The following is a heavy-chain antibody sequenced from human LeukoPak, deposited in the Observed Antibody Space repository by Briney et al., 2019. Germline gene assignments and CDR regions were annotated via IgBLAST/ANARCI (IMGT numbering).Heavy chain of an antibody. CDR1: GGSISSSSYY. J-gene: IGHJ4*02. CDR2: IFYSGST. V-gene: IGHV4-39*01. D-gene: IGHD1-14*01. CDR3: ARLFAGTFDY. Sequence: SETLSLTCTVSGGSISSSSYYWGWIRQPPGKGLEWIGSIFYSGSTYYNPSLKSRVTISVDTSMKQFSLKLSSVTAADTAVYYCARLFAGTFDYWGQGTLVTVSS.